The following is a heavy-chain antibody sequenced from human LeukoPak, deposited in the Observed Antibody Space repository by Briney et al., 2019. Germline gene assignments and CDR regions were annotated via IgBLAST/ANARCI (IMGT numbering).Heavy chain of an antibody. J-gene: IGHJ3*02. CDR2: IYYSGST. CDR3: ARLAPNYDFWSGYYWSAFDI. CDR1: GGSISSYY. V-gene: IGHV4-59*08. Sequence: SETLSLTCTVSGGSISSYYWSWIRQPPGKGLEWIGYIYYSGSTNYNPSLKSRVTISVDTSKNQFSLKLSSVTAADTAVYYCARLAPNYDFWSGYYWSAFDIWGQGTMVTVSS. D-gene: IGHD3-3*01.